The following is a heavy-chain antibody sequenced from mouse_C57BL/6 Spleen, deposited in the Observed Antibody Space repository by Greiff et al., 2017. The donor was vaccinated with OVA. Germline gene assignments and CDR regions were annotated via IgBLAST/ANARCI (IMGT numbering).Heavy chain of an antibody. V-gene: IGHV1-59*01. D-gene: IGHD3-2*02. CDR2: IDPSDSYT. J-gene: IGHJ3*01. CDR1: GYTFTSYW. Sequence: QVQLQQPGAELVRPGTSVKLSCKASGYTFTSYWMHWVKQRPGQGLEWIGVIDPSDSYTNYNQKFKGKATLTVDTSSSTAYMQLSSLTSEDSAVYYCARFLDSSGPWFAYWGQGTLVTVSA. CDR3: ARFLDSSGPWFAY.